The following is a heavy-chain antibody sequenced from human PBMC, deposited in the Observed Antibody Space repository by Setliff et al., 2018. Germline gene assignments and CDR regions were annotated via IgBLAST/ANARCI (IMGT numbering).Heavy chain of an antibody. V-gene: IGHV3-9*01. CDR3: AKDNFIGQQLVRKGAFDI. J-gene: IGHJ3*02. D-gene: IGHD6-13*01. CDR2: ISWNSGSI. Sequence: GGSLRLSCAASGFTFDDYAMHWVRQAPGKGLEWVSGISWNSGSIGYADSVKGRFTISGDNAKNSLYLRMNSLRAEDTALYYCAKDNFIGQQLVRKGAFDIWGQGTMVTVSS. CDR1: GFTFDDYA.